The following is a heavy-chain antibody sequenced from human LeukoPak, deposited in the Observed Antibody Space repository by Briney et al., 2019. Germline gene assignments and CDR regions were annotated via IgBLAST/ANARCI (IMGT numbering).Heavy chain of an antibody. CDR2: ISSSSSTI. Sequence: GGSLRLSCVASGFTFSDYYMGWIRQAPGKGLEWVSYISSSSSTIYYADSVKGRFTISRDNAKNSLYLQMNSLRAEDTAVYYCARPRSLGIAAAGTVGWFDPWGQGTLVTVSS. CDR3: ARPRSLGIAAAGTVGWFDP. CDR1: GFTFSDYY. V-gene: IGHV3-11*04. J-gene: IGHJ5*02. D-gene: IGHD6-13*01.